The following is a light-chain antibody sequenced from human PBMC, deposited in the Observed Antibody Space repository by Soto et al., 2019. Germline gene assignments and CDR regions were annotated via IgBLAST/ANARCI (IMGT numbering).Light chain of an antibody. CDR2: GAS. V-gene: IGKV3-20*01. CDR3: QQYAASPIT. CDR1: QSVGRNY. J-gene: IGKJ5*01. Sequence: ENVLTQSPGTLSLSPGERATRSCRASQSVGRNYLAWYQQKPGQAPRLLIYGASSRATSIPDRFSGSGSGTDFNLSINRLEPEDVAVYYSQQYAASPITLGQGTRLEIK.